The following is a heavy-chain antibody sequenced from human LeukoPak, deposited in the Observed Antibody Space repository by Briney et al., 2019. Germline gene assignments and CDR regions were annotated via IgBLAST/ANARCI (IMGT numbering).Heavy chain of an antibody. CDR2: ISGSGGST. V-gene: IGHV3-23*01. CDR1: GFTFSSYA. Sequence: GGSLRPSCAASGFTFSSYAMSWVRQAPGKGLEWVSVISGSGGSTYYADSVKGRFTISRDNSKNTLYLQMNSLRAEDTAVYYCAKGYYYGSGSFDYWGQGTLVTVSS. J-gene: IGHJ4*02. CDR3: AKGYYYGSGSFDY. D-gene: IGHD3-10*01.